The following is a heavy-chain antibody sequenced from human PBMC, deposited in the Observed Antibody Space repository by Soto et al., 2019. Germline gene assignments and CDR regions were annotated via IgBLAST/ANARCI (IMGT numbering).Heavy chain of an antibody. V-gene: IGHV1-8*01. CDR3: ASVGELRWGSDYYYGMDV. J-gene: IGHJ6*02. CDR2: MNPNSGNT. D-gene: IGHD3-10*01. Sequence: VASVKVSCKASGYTFTSYDINWVRQATGQGLEWMGWMNPNSGNTGYAQKFQGRVTMTRNTSISTAYMELSSLRSEDTAVYYCASVGELRWGSDYYYGMDVWGQGTTVTSP. CDR1: GYTFTSYD.